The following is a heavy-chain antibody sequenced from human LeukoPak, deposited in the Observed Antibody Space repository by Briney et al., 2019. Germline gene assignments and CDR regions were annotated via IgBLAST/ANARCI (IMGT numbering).Heavy chain of an antibody. V-gene: IGHV3-30*01. CDR2: ISKDEINT. Sequence: GGSLRLSCAASGFTFSHSGLHWVRQAPGKGLEWVAFISKDEINTYYADSVKGRFTISRDNSKNTVSLQMTSLRPEDTAVYYCARDRGGDSPWYLDLWGRGTLVAVSS. D-gene: IGHD2-21*01. CDR1: GFTFSHSG. J-gene: IGHJ2*01. CDR3: ARDRGGDSPWYLDL.